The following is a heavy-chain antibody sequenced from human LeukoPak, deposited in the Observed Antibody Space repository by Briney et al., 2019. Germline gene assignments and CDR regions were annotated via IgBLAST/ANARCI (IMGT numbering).Heavy chain of an antibody. D-gene: IGHD2-2*01. CDR2: INPNSGGT. Sequence: ASVKVSCKASGYTFTGYYMHWVRQAPGQGLEWMEWINPNSGGTNYAQKFQGRVTMTRDTSISTAYMGLSRLRSDDTAVYYCARFGVVVVPAYFRSYNWFDPWGQGTLVTVSS. V-gene: IGHV1-2*02. CDR1: GYTFTGYY. J-gene: IGHJ5*02. CDR3: ARFGVVVVPAYFRSYNWFDP.